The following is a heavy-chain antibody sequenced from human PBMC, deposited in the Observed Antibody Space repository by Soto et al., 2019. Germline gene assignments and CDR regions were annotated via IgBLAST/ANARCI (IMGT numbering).Heavy chain of an antibody. D-gene: IGHD3-10*02. CDR2: IYESGIT. J-gene: IGHJ6*02. CDR1: GGSIISGHW. CDR3: GRGFSMSDTSDKDRFYFYYGLNV. Sequence: SETLSLTCAVSGGSIISGHWWTWVRQSPWKGLEWVGEIYESGITNYNPSLNGRLSISMDQSKNQFSLKLTSVTAADTALYFCGRGFSMSDTSDKDRFYFYYGLNVWGQGTTVTVSS. V-gene: IGHV4-4*02.